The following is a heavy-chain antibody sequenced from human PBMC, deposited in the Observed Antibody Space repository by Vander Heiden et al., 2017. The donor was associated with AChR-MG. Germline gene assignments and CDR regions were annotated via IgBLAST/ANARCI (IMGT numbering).Heavy chain of an antibody. V-gene: IGHV3-7*01. Sequence: EVQLVESGGGLVQPGGSLRLSCAASGFTFSSYWMSWFRQAPGKGLEWVANIKQDGREKDYVDSVKGRFTISRDKAKNSLYMKMNSLRAEDTAVYYCARGTLPGNWGQGTTVTVSS. CDR2: IKQDGREK. J-gene: IGHJ6*02. CDR3: ARGTLPGN. CDR1: GFTFSSYW.